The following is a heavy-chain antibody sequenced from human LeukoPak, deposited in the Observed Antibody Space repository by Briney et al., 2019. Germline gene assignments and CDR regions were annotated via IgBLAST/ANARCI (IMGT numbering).Heavy chain of an antibody. CDR2: VSGSGGST. CDR1: GFTFSSYA. J-gene: IGHJ5*02. CDR3: AKDAAYCGGDCYWGWFDP. Sequence: GGSLRLSCAAPGFTFSSYAMSWVRQAPGKGLEWVSGVSGSGGSTYYADSVKGRFTISRDNSKNTLYLQMNSLRAEDTAVYYCAKDAAYCGGDCYWGWFDPWGQGTLVTVSS. D-gene: IGHD2-21*02. V-gene: IGHV3-23*01.